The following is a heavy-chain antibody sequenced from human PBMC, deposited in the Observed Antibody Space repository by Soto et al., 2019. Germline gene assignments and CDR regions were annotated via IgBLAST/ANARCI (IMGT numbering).Heavy chain of an antibody. CDR3: ARDGSHYYGMDV. CDR2: INPSGGST. J-gene: IGHJ6*02. D-gene: IGHD3-10*01. CDR1: GYTFTCYR. V-gene: IGHV1-46*01. Sequence: APVKCSFKASGYTFTCYRMHWVRQAPGQGPDWIGIINPSGGSTCYAQNFHGRVTITRDTSTSTVYMERSTLRSEDTAWYDCARDGSHYYGMDVWGQGTTVPVSS.